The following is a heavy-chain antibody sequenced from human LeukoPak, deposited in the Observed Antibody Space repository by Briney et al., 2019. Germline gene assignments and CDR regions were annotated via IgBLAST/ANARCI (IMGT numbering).Heavy chain of an antibody. V-gene: IGHV3-33*01. D-gene: IGHD4-11*01. CDR1: GFPFSGYG. J-gene: IGHJ1*01. CDR2: AYGDGSSQ. Sequence: GGSLRLSYAVSGFPFSGYGMYWVRQAPGKGLEWVAVAYGDGSSQYYADSVKGRFSISKDISKNTLSLQMNSLRAEDTAVYSCATGGNFYYSHWGQGTLVTVSS. CDR3: ATGGNFYYSH.